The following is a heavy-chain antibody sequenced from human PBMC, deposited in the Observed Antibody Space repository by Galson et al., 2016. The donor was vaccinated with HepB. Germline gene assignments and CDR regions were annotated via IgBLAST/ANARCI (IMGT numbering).Heavy chain of an antibody. Sequence: SETLSLTCSVSGGSTNYYYWSWVRQSPGRRLEWLGSIYYTGSTSYNPSLKSRVTISIDTSRNQFSLSLTSVTAADTAVYYCARHSFGGAGTLDYWGQGTLVTVSS. CDR3: ARHSFGGAGTLDY. D-gene: IGHD6-19*01. CDR2: IYYTGST. V-gene: IGHV4-59*08. CDR1: GGSTNYYY. J-gene: IGHJ4*02.